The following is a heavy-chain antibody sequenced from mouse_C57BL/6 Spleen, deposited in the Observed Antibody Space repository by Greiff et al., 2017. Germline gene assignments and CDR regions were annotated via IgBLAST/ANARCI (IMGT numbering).Heavy chain of an antibody. CDR3: AKGPLWGYFDY. D-gene: IGHD1-1*02. CDR1: GYTFTSSW. Sequence: QVQLQQPGAELVRPGSSVKLSCKASGYTFTSSWMHWVKQRPIQGLEWIGNIDPSDSETHYNQKFKDKATLTVDKSSSTAYMQLSSLTSEDSAVYYCAKGPLWGYFDYWGQGTTLTVSS. CDR2: IDPSDSET. V-gene: IGHV1-52*01. J-gene: IGHJ2*01.